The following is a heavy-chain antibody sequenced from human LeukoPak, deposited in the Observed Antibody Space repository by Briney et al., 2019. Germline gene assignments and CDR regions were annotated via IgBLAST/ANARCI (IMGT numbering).Heavy chain of an antibody. J-gene: IGHJ4*02. CDR2: IFYSGTT. Sequence: SETLSLTCTASGGSISSYYWSWLRQPPGKGLEWIGFIFYSGTTNYNPSLKSRVTISVDTSKNQFSLKLSSVTAADTAVYYCARGGWNKFDYWGQGTLVTVSS. CDR1: GGSISSYY. CDR3: ARGGWNKFDY. V-gene: IGHV4-59*01. D-gene: IGHD3-22*01.